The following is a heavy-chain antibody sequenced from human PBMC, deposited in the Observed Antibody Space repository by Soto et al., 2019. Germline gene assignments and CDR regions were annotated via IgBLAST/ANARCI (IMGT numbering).Heavy chain of an antibody. CDR2: VWYDGANK. CDR3: AKESYNRRTDFDY. V-gene: IGHV3-33*06. J-gene: IGHJ4*02. D-gene: IGHD3-10*01. Sequence: PGGSLRLSCAASGFIFRNHGMHWVRQAPGKRLEWVALVWYDGANKYYADSVKGRFTISRDNSKNTLYLQMNSLRAEDTALYYCAKESYNRRTDFDYWGQGTLVTVSS. CDR1: GFIFRNHG.